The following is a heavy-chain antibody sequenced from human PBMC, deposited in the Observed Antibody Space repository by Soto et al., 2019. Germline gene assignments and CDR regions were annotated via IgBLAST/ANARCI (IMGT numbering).Heavy chain of an antibody. V-gene: IGHV3-23*01. CDR1: GFTFSTYA. CDR3: AKVSLGALTFTDYYYYGLDV. Sequence: LRLSCAASGFTFSTYAMNWVRQAPGKGLEWVSAISGGGGTTYSADSVKGRVTISRDNSKNTLYLQMNSLRAEDTAVYYCAKVSLGALTFTDYYYYGLDVWGQGTTVTVSS. J-gene: IGHJ6*02. CDR2: ISGGGGTT. D-gene: IGHD1-26*01.